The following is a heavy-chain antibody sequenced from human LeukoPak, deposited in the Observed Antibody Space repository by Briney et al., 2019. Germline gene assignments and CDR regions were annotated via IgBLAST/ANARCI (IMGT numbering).Heavy chain of an antibody. CDR3: ARGRAGRNFDPTAYYPLDS. D-gene: IGHD3-10*01. Sequence: GAPVKVSCKACGGTFSGYGLSWVRQAPGQGLEWMGRIIPIIGRVNYAQNFQARVTITADRSTTTVYLESSNLISDDTAVYYCARGRAGRNFDPTAYYPLDSWGQGTRVTVSS. CDR2: IIPIIGRV. J-gene: IGHJ4*02. V-gene: IGHV1-69*04. CDR1: GGTFSGYG.